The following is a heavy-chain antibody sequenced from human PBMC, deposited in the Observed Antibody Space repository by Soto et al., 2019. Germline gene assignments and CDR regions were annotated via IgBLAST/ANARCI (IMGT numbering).Heavy chain of an antibody. J-gene: IGHJ4*02. CDR2: INHSGST. CDR1: GGSFSGYY. CDR3: ARGLNTVTTDVEPLNYFDY. V-gene: IGHV4-34*01. D-gene: IGHD4-17*01. Sequence: SETLSLTCAVYGGSFSGYYWSWIRQPPGKGLEWIGEINHSGSTNYNPSLKSRVTISVDTSKNQFSLKLSSVTAADTAVYYCARGLNTVTTDVEPLNYFDYWGQGTLVTVSS.